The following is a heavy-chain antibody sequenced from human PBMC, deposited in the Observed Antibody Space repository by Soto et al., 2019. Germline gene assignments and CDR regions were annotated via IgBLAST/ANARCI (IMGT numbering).Heavy chain of an antibody. CDR3: ARGTRPYYDFWSGPRQGFDP. CDR2: IIPIFGTA. D-gene: IGHD3-3*01. Sequence: SVKVSWKASGGTFSSYAISWVRQAPGQGLDCMGGIIPIFGTANYAQKFQGRVTITADESTSTAYMELSSLRSEDTAVYYCARGTRPYYDFWSGPRQGFDPWGQGTLVTVS. V-gene: IGHV1-69*13. CDR1: GGTFSSYA. J-gene: IGHJ5*02.